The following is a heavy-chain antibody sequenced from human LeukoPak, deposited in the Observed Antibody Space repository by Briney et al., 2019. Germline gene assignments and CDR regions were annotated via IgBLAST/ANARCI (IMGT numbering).Heavy chain of an antibody. Sequence: GGSLRLSCAASGFTFSSYAMSWVRQAPGKGLEWVSAISGSGGSTYYADSVKGRFTISRDNSRNTLYLQMNSLRAEDTAVYYCAKDYGSYYNYFDYWGQGTLVTVSS. V-gene: IGHV3-23*01. D-gene: IGHD1-26*01. J-gene: IGHJ4*02. CDR3: AKDYGSYYNYFDY. CDR1: GFTFSSYA. CDR2: ISGSGGST.